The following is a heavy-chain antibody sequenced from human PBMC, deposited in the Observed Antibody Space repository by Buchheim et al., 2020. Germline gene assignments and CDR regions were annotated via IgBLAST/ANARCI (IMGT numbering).Heavy chain of an antibody. Sequence: QLQLQESGPGLVKPSETLSLTCAVYGGSFSGYYWSWIRQPPGKGLEWIGEINHSGSTNYNPSLKSRVTISVDTSKNQFSLKLSSVTAADTAVYYCARGRDIVVVPAAKDWFDPWGQGTL. V-gene: IGHV4-34*01. CDR3: ARGRDIVVVPAAKDWFDP. J-gene: IGHJ5*02. CDR1: GGSFSGYY. D-gene: IGHD2-2*01. CDR2: INHSGST.